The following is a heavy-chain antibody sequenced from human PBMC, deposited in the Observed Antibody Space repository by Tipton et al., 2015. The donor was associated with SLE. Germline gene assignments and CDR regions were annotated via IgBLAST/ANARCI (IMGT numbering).Heavy chain of an antibody. CDR2: ISTDNGNT. D-gene: IGHD2-21*01. V-gene: IGHV1-18*01. CDR1: GYIFNNYG. J-gene: IGHJ3*02. CDR3: ARRDDCGGLDAFDI. Sequence: QLVQSGAEVKKPGASVKVSCKASGYIFNNYGISWVRQAPGQGLEWMGWISTDNGNTNYAQKVQGRVTMTTDTSTSTAYMELRSLRSDDTAVYYCARRDDCGGLDAFDIWGQGTMVTVSS.